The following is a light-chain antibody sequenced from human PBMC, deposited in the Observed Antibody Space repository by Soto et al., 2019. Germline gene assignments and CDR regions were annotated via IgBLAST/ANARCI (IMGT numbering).Light chain of an antibody. CDR1: GSDVGGSNY. J-gene: IGLJ2*01. V-gene: IGLV2-11*01. Sequence: QSALTQPRSVSGAPGQSVAISCTGTGSDVGGSNYVSWYQQHPGKAPKLMIYDVSARPSGVPDRFAGSKSGNTASLTVSGLQAEDEADYYCSSYAGSNNPVVFGGGTKLTVL. CDR2: DVS. CDR3: SSYAGSNNPVV.